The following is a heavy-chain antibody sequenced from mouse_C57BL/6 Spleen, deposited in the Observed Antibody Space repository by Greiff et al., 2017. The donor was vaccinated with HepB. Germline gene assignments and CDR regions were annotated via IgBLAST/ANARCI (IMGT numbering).Heavy chain of an antibody. CDR2: IDPSDSYT. D-gene: IGHD3-2*02. CDR3: ARREQLRLPFDY. J-gene: IGHJ2*01. CDR1: GYTFTSYW. Sequence: VQLQQPGAELVKPGASVKLSCKASGYTFTSYWMQWVKQRPGQGLEWIGEIDPSDSYTNYNQKFKGKATLTVDTSSSTAYMQLSSLTSEDSAVYYCARREQLRLPFDYWGQGTTLTVSS. V-gene: IGHV1-50*01.